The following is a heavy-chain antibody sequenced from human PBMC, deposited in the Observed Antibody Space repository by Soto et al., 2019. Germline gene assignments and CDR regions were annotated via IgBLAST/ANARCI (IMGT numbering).Heavy chain of an antibody. CDR3: ARSAITLFGVVSIPPHYYSEMDV. J-gene: IGHJ6*02. D-gene: IGHD3-3*01. CDR1: GDTFNRYA. CDR2: IIPIFGIG. V-gene: IGHV1-69*13. Sequence: SVKVSCKASGDTFNRYAISWVRQAPGQGLEWMGGIIPIFGIGNDAQRFQGRVTITADESTGTAYMELSSLRSEDTGVYYCARSAITLFGVVSIPPHYYSEMDVWGQGTTVTVSS.